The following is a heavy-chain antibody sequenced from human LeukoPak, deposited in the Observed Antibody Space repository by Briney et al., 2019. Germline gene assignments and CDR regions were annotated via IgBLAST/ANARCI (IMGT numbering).Heavy chain of an antibody. CDR1: GFTFNSYN. J-gene: IGHJ3*02. Sequence: AGGSLRLSCAASGFTFNSYNINWVRQAPGKGLEWVSSISSSTSYIYYADSLKGRFTISRDNAKNSLYLQMNSLRAEDTAVYYCARVRPNSGAFDTWGQGTMVTVSS. D-gene: IGHD3-10*01. CDR3: ARVRPNSGAFDT. CDR2: ISSSTSYI. V-gene: IGHV3-21*01.